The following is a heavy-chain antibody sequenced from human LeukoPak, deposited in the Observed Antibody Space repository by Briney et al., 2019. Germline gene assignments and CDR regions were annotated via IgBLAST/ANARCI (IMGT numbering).Heavy chain of an antibody. CDR3: ATIGVNGSYWVFAH. J-gene: IGHJ4*02. D-gene: IGHD1-26*01. CDR1: GGTFNHYY. V-gene: IGHV1-2*02. CDR2: VMGSSGGR. Sequence: ASVTVSCKAFGGTFNHYYVHWVRQAPGLGAQGLEWMGCVMGSSGGRRYSKTSQGRVAMSSETSTSTIYMELTGLTSAATAIYFCATIGVNGSYWVFAHWGQGTQVTVSS.